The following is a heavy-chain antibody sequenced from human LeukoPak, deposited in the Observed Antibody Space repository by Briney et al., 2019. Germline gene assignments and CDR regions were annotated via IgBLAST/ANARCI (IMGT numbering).Heavy chain of an antibody. CDR3: ARAYSSGWYSALTYFQH. J-gene: IGHJ1*01. CDR1: GYTFTSYA. Sequence: ASVKVSCKASGYTFTSYAMHWVRQAPGQRLEWMGWINAGNGNTKYSQKFQGRVTITRDTSASTAYMELSSLRSEDTAVYYCARAYSSGWYSALTYFQHWGQGTLVTVSS. CDR2: INAGNGNT. V-gene: IGHV1-3*01. D-gene: IGHD6-19*01.